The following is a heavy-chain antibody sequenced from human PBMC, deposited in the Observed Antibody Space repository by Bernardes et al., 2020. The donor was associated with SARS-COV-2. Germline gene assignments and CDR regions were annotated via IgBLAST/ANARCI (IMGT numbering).Heavy chain of an antibody. CDR1: RFTLSSKY. CDR3: ARDRGSIYGLDAFDI. Sequence: GLPRLSLAASRFTLSSKYMSWVLPAAGKGLEWVSVIYSGGSTDYADSVKGRFTISRDTSKNTLYLQMNSLRAEDTAVYYCARDRGSIYGLDAFDIWGQGTMVTVSS. CDR2: IYSGGST. V-gene: IGHV3-53*01. D-gene: IGHD3-10*01. J-gene: IGHJ3*02.